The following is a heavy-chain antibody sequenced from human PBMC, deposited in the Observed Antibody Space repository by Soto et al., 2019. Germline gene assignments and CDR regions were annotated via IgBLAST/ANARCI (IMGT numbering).Heavy chain of an antibody. V-gene: IGHV5-51*01. CDR2: IYTSDSDT. D-gene: IGHD1-1*01. CDR1: GYNFAGYW. Sequence: GASLKISCKGSGYNFAGYWISWVRQMPGKGLELMGIIYTSDSDTRYRPSFQGQVTISADKSISSAYLQWSSLRASDTAMYYCAGGGVSTRNFDYWGQGTPVTVSS. J-gene: IGHJ4*02. CDR3: AGGGVSTRNFDY.